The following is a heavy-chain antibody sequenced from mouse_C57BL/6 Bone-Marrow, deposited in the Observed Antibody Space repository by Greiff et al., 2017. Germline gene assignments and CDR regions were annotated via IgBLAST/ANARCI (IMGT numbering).Heavy chain of an antibody. D-gene: IGHD2-3*01. CDR3: ARRDDVYFDV. CDR2: IYPGGGYT. V-gene: IGHV1-63*01. J-gene: IGHJ1*03. CDR1: GYTFTNYW. Sequence: QVQLKESGAELVRPGTSVKMSCKASGYTFTNYWIGWAKQRPGHGLEWIGDIYPGGGYTNYNEKFKGKATLTADKSSSTAYMQFSSLTSEDSAIYYCARRDDVYFDVWGTGTTVTVSS.